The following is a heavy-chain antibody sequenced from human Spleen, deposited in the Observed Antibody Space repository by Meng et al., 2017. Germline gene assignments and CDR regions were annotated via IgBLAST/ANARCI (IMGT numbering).Heavy chain of an antibody. CDR3: AGGSLTVTTENINY. V-gene: IGHV4-4*02. D-gene: IGHD4-17*01. CDR1: GDSISNTNW. J-gene: IGHJ4*02. CDR2: IYPSGTT. Sequence: VQCQGSGPGPVKPSGTLSLTCAVSGDSISNTNWWTRVRRPPGKGLEWIGEIYPSGTTDFNPSLKSRVTISVDRANNQFSLKLSSVTAADTAVYYCAGGSLTVTTENINYWGQGTLVTVSS.